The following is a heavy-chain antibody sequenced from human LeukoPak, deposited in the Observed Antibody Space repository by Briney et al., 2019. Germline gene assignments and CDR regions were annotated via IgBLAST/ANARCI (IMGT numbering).Heavy chain of an antibody. Sequence: GGSLRLSCAASGFTFSSYGMHWVRQAPGKGLEWVAFIRYDGSNKYYADSVKGRFAISRDNSKNTLYLQMNSLRAEDTAVYYCAKDTTPPKAGFDPWGQGTLVTVSS. D-gene: IGHD1-14*01. V-gene: IGHV3-30*02. CDR3: AKDTTPPKAGFDP. CDR2: IRYDGSNK. CDR1: GFTFSSYG. J-gene: IGHJ5*02.